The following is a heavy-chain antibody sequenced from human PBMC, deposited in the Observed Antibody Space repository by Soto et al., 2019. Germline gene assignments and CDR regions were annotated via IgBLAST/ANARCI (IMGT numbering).Heavy chain of an antibody. V-gene: IGHV4-30-4*01. D-gene: IGHD3-10*01. CDR2: IYYSGST. J-gene: IGHJ4*02. CDR1: GGSISSGDYY. CDR3: ARAQGSGFLVS. Sequence: QVQLQESGPGLVKPSQTLSLTCTVSGGSISSGDYYWSWIRQPPGKGLEWIGYIYYSGSTYYNPSLKSRVTISVDTSTNPFPLKLSSVTAAFTAVYYCARAQGSGFLVSWGQGTLVTVSS.